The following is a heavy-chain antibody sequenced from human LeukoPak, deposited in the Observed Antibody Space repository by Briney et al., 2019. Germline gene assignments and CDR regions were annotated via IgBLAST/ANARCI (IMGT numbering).Heavy chain of an antibody. Sequence: PGGSLRLSCVASGFTFSSYGIHWVRQAPGKGLEWVSSISSSSSFIFYADSMKGRFTISRDNAKNSLYLQMHSLRAEDTAVYYCARDSSGYGGCFDYWGQGTLVTVSS. V-gene: IGHV3-21*01. D-gene: IGHD5-12*01. CDR3: ARDSSGYGGCFDY. CDR2: ISSSSSFI. CDR1: GFTFSSYG. J-gene: IGHJ4*02.